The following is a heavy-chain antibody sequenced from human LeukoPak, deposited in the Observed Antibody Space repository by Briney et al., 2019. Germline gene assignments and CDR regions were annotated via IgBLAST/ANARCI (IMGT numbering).Heavy chain of an antibody. CDR1: GGSISTYS. Sequence: SETLSLTCTVSGGSISTYSWTWIRQSPGKGLEWMGYTHYSGSTNHNPSLKSRLTISVDTSKSQFSLKLSSVTAADTVVYYCASLIYDSSGYYFDSWGQGTLVTVSS. D-gene: IGHD3-22*01. CDR2: THYSGST. CDR3: ASLIYDSSGYYFDS. V-gene: IGHV4-59*08. J-gene: IGHJ4*02.